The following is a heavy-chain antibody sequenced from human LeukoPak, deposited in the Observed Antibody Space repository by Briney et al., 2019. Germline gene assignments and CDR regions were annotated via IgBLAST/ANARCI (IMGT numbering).Heavy chain of an antibody. Sequence: PSETLSLTCTVSGGSISSYYWSWIRQPPGKGLEWIGYIYYSGSTNYNPPLKSRVTISVDTSKNQFSLKLSSVTAADTAVYYCASTRDGYNWNSFDYWGQGTLVTVSS. CDR1: GGSISSYY. CDR2: IYYSGST. V-gene: IGHV4-59*01. J-gene: IGHJ4*02. D-gene: IGHD1-20*01. CDR3: ASTRDGYNWNSFDY.